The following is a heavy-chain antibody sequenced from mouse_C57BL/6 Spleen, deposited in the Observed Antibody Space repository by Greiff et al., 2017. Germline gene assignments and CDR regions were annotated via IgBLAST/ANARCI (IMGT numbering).Heavy chain of an antibody. Sequence: VQLKESGAELVKPGASVKLSCTASGFNIKDYYMHWVKQRTEQGLEWIGRIDPEDGDTKYDPQFQGKATITADTSSNTSYLQLSSLTSEDTAVYYCARSNGPVGYFDVWGTGTTVTVSS. J-gene: IGHJ1*03. D-gene: IGHD1-1*02. CDR2: IDPEDGDT. CDR3: ARSNGPVGYFDV. CDR1: GFNIKDYY. V-gene: IGHV14-2*01.